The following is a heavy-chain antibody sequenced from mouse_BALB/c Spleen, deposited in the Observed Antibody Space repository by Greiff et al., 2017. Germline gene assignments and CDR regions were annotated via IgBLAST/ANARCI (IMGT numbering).Heavy chain of an antibody. CDR3: ARGTGTVRYAMDY. CDR2: ISSGGST. CDR1: GFTFSSYA. Sequence: EVKLVESGGGLVKPGGSLKLSCAASGFTFSSYAMSWVRQTPEKRLEWVASISSGGSTYYPDSVKGRFTISRDNARNILYLQMSSLRSEDTAMYYCARGTGTVRYAMDYWGQGTSVTVSS. D-gene: IGHD1-1*01. V-gene: IGHV5-6-5*01. J-gene: IGHJ4*01.